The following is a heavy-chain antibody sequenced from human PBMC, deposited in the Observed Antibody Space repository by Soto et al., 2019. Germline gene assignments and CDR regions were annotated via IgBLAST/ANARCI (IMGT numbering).Heavy chain of an antibody. CDR2: LSYSGST. CDR1: SDSITSSGFY. Sequence: SETLSLTCTVSSDSITSSGFYWGWIRQPPGKGLQWIGSLSYSGSTYYNPSLKSRVSISVDTSRNQFSLKLGSVTAADTAVYYCCRVGASWGGYFESWGQGTLVTVSS. CDR3: CRVGASWGGYFES. J-gene: IGHJ4*02. D-gene: IGHD2-2*01. V-gene: IGHV4-39*01.